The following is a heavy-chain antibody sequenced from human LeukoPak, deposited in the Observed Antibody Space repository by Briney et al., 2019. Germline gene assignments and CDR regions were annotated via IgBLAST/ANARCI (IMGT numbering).Heavy chain of an antibody. D-gene: IGHD5-12*01. CDR2: ISYDGSNK. V-gene: IGHV3-30*04. CDR1: GFTFSSYA. CDR3: ARVTSSGYEGDY. J-gene: IGHJ4*02. Sequence: PGGSLRLSCAASGFTFSSYAMHWVRQAPGKGLEWVAVISYDGSNKYYADSVKGRFTISRDNSKNTLYLQMNSLRAEDTAVYYCARVTSSGYEGDYWGQGTLVTVSS.